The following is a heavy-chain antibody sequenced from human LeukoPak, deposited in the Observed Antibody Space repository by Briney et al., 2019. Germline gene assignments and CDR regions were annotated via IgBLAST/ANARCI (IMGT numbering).Heavy chain of an antibody. CDR1: GSTFSRSV. J-gene: IGHJ4*02. Sequence: SVKASCKASGSTFSRSVISWVRQAPGQGLEWMGGVIPILGTTNYTQRFQDRVSITSDDSTSTSYMEFRNLRSVDTAVYYCARDDGSATMGFDSWGQGTLVTVSS. CDR2: VIPILGTT. V-gene: IGHV1-69*01. CDR3: ARDDGSATMGFDS. D-gene: IGHD1-26*01.